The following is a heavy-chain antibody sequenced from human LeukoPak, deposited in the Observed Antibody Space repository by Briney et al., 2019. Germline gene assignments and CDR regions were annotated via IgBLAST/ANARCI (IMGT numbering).Heavy chain of an antibody. D-gene: IGHD3-3*01. CDR2: ITGSGGNT. Sequence: GGTLRLSCAASGFTFSNYGMNWVRQAPGKGLEWVSGITGSGGNTYYADSVKGRFTISRDNSKNTMYLQMNSLRAEDTAVYYCAKVVTIFGVASGHFDYWGQGTLVTVSS. CDR1: GFTFSNYG. J-gene: IGHJ4*02. V-gene: IGHV3-23*01. CDR3: AKVVTIFGVASGHFDY.